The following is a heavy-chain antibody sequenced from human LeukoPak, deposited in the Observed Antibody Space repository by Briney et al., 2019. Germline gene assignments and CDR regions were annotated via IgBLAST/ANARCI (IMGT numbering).Heavy chain of an antibody. D-gene: IGHD2-2*01. CDR2: ISGDNDKK. J-gene: IGHJ6*03. CDR1: SYNISSFG. CDR3: ARDTSYCSSTSCYGGGYMGV. Sequence: ASVKVSCKASSYNISSFGFSWVRQAPGQGLEWMGWISGDNDKKNYAQKVQDRVTMTTDTSTSTVYMELRSLRSDDTAVYYCARDTSYCSSTSCYGGGYMGVWGKGTTVSVSS. V-gene: IGHV1-18*01.